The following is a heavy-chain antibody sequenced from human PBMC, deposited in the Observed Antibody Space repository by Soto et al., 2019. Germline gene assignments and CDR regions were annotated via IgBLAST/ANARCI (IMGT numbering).Heavy chain of an antibody. CDR3: AKDLGITMVRGVIPYGMDV. CDR2: ISWNSGSI. J-gene: IGHJ6*02. V-gene: IGHV3-9*01. D-gene: IGHD3-10*01. CDR1: GFTFDDYA. Sequence: PGGSLRLSCAASGFTFDDYAMHWVRQAPGKGLEWVSGISWNSGSIGYADSVKGRFTISRDNAKNSLYLQMNSLRAEDTALYYCAKDLGITMVRGVIPYGMDVWGQGTMVTVSS.